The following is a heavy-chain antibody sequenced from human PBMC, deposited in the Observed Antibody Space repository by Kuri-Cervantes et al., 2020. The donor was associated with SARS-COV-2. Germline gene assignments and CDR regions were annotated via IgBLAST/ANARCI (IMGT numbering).Heavy chain of an antibody. V-gene: IGHV4-59*11. J-gene: IGHJ6*02. CDR2: IYYSGST. CDR3: ARGRRNYCSSTSCYPPYYGMDV. Sequence: SETLSLTCTVSGGSISSHYWSWIRQPTGKGLEWIGYIYYSGSTNYNPSLKSRVTISVDTSKNQFSLKLSSVTAADTAVYYCARGRRNYCSSTSCYPPYYGMDVWGQGTTVTVSS. CDR1: GGSISSHY. D-gene: IGHD2-2*01.